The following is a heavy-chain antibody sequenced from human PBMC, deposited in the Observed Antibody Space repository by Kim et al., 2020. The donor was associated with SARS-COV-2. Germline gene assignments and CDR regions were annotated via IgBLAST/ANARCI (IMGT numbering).Heavy chain of an antibody. D-gene: IGHD1-1*01. CDR2: IIPIFGTA. CDR3: ASVSHRLGCLQLDY. V-gene: IGHV1-69*13. CDR1: GGTFSSYA. Sequence: SVKVSCKASGGTFSSYAISWVRQAPGQGLEWMGGIIPIFGTANYAQKFQGRVTITADESTSTAYMELSSLRSEDTAVYYCASVSHRLGCLQLDYWGQGTLVTVSS. J-gene: IGHJ4*02.